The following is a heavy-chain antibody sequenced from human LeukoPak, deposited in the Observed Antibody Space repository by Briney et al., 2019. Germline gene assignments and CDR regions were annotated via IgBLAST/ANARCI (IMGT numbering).Heavy chain of an antibody. CDR2: INHSGST. J-gene: IGHJ4*02. CDR3: ARRTQRYYDSSGYYQAFDY. Sequence: PSETLSLTCAVYGGSFSGYYWSWIRQPPGKGLEWIGEINHSGSTNYNPSLKSRVTISVDTSKNQFSLKLSSVTAADTAVYYCARRTQRYYDSSGYYQAFDYWGQGTLVTVSS. CDR1: GGSFSGYY. V-gene: IGHV4-34*01. D-gene: IGHD3-22*01.